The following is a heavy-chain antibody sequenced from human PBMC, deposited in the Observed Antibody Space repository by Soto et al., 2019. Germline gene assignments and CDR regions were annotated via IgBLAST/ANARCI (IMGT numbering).Heavy chain of an antibody. D-gene: IGHD2-8*01. CDR2: IIPIFGTA. Sequence: QVQLVQSGAEVKKPGSSVKVSCKASGGTFSSYAISWVRQAPGQGLEWMGGIIPIFGTANYAQKFQGRVTITADESKSTAYMELSSLRSEDTAVYYCARDCTNGVCYAYYGMDVWGQGPTVTVSS. J-gene: IGHJ6*02. V-gene: IGHV1-69*01. CDR3: ARDCTNGVCYAYYGMDV. CDR1: GGTFSSYA.